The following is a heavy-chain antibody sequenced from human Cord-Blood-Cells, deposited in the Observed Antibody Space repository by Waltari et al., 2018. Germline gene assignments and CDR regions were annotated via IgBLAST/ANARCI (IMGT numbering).Heavy chain of an antibody. CDR3: AKSPLGYPSFDY. V-gene: IGHV3-23*01. D-gene: IGHD3-16*01. CDR1: GFTFSSYA. J-gene: IGHJ4*02. Sequence: EVQLLESGGGLVQPGGSLRLSCAASGFTFSSYAMSWVRQAPGKGLEWVSAISGIGGSTYYADSVKGRFTISRDNSKNTLYLQMNSLRAEDTAVYYCAKSPLGYPSFDYWGQGTLVTVSS. CDR2: ISGIGGST.